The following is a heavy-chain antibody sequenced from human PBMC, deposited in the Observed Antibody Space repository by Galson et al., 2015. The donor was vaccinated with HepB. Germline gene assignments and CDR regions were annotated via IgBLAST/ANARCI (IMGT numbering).Heavy chain of an antibody. CDR3: ARVIRGDILTGYYIDY. J-gene: IGHJ4*02. Sequence: SVKVSCKASGYTFTSYGISWVRQAPGQGLEWMGWISAYNGNTNYAQKLQGRVTMTTDTSTSTAYMELRSLRSDDTAVYYCARVIRGDILTGYYIDYWGQGTLVTVSS. D-gene: IGHD3-9*01. CDR1: GYTFTSYG. V-gene: IGHV1-18*01. CDR2: ISAYNGNT.